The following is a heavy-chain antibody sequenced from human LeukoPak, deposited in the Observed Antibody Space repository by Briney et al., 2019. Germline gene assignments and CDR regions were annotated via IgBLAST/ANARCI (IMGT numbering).Heavy chain of an antibody. V-gene: IGHV1-69*06. D-gene: IGHD6-13*01. Sequence: SVKVSCKASGGTFSSYAISWVRQAPGQGLEWMGKIIPIFGTANYAQKFQGIVTITADKSTSTAYMELSSLRSEDTAVYYCARYREQQPNKNWFDPWGQGTLVTVSS. CDR3: ARYREQQPNKNWFDP. CDR1: GGTFSSYA. J-gene: IGHJ5*02. CDR2: IIPIFGTA.